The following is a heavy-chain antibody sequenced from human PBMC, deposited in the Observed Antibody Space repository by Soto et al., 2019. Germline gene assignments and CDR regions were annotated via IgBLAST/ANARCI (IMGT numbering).Heavy chain of an antibody. D-gene: IGHD6-19*01. V-gene: IGHV4-59*01. CDR3: ARVLTVAGHYYYYGMDV. J-gene: IGHJ6*02. CDR1: GGSISSYY. Sequence: SETLSLTRTVSGGSISSYYWSWIRQPPGKGLEWIGYIYYSGSTNYNPSLKSRVTISVDTSKNQFSLKLSSVTAADTAVYYCARVLTVAGHYYYYGMDVWGQGTTVTVSS. CDR2: IYYSGST.